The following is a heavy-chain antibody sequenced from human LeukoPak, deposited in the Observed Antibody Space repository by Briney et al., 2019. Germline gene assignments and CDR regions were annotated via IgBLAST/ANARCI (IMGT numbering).Heavy chain of an antibody. Sequence: PGGSLRLSCAASGFTFSSYWMNWARRAPGKGLEWVASINHNGNVNYYVDSVKGRFTISRDNAKNSLYLQMSNLRAEDTAVYYCAKVGGGVTAIRGYFDYWGQGTLVTVSS. V-gene: IGHV3-7*03. J-gene: IGHJ4*02. CDR2: INHNGNVN. CDR1: GFTFSSYW. CDR3: AKVGGGVTAIRGYFDY. D-gene: IGHD2-21*02.